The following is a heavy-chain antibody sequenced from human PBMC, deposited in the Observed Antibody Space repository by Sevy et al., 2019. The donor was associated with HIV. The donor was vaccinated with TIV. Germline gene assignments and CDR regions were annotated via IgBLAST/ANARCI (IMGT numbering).Heavy chain of an antibody. D-gene: IGHD3-3*01. CDR3: ARVPSYITHDYSYYYYYMDV. CDR2: IYYSGST. Sequence: SETLSLTCTVSGGSISSYYWSWIRQPPGKGLEWIGYIYYSGSTNYNPSLKSRVTISVDTSKNQFSLKLGSVTAADTDVYYCARVPSYITHDYSYYYYYMDVWGKGTTVTVSS. J-gene: IGHJ6*03. CDR1: GGSISSYY. V-gene: IGHV4-59*01.